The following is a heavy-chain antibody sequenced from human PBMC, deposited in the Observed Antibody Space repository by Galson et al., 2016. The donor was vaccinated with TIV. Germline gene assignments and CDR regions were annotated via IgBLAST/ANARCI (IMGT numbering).Heavy chain of an antibody. J-gene: IGHJ6*02. CDR2: FDPEDGET. D-gene: IGHD3-9*01. CDR3: ARRVMPALPYYYYGLDV. CDR1: GKPLSELS. V-gene: IGHV1-24*01. Sequence: SVKVSCKVSGKPLSELSMHWVRQAPGKGLEWMGGFDPEDGETISAQKFQGRVTITADESTTTTYMELSSLRSEDTAVYYCARRVMPALPYYYYGLDVWGQETTVTVSS.